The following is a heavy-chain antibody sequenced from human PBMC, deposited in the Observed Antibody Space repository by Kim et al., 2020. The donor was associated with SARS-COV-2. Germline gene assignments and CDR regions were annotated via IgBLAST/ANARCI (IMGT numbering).Heavy chain of an antibody. Sequence: ASVKVSCKASGYTFTSYYMHWVRQAPGQGLEWMGIINPSGGSTSYAQKFQGRVTMTRDTSTSTVYMELSSLRFEDTAVYYCARDLTTVTTYINYYYGMDVWGQGTTVTVSS. J-gene: IGHJ6*02. CDR1: GYTFTSYY. CDR2: INPSGGST. CDR3: ARDLTTVTTYINYYYGMDV. D-gene: IGHD4-17*01. V-gene: IGHV1-46*01.